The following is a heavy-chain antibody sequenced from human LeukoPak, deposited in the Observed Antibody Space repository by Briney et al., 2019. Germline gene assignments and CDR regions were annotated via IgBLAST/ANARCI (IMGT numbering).Heavy chain of an antibody. V-gene: IGHV1-2*02. CDR3: ATGMTYGVGYFDY. J-gene: IGHJ4*02. Sequence: GASVKVSCKASGYTFTGYYMHWVRQAPGQGLEWMGWINPNSGGTNYAQKFQGRVTMTEDTSTDTAYMELSSLRSEDTAVYYCATGMTYGVGYFDYWGQGTLVTVSS. D-gene: IGHD3-10*01. CDR2: INPNSGGT. CDR1: GYTFTGYY.